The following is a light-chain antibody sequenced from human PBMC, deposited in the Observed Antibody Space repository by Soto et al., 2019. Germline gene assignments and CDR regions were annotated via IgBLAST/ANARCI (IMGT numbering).Light chain of an antibody. J-gene: IGKJ1*01. Sequence: DIQMTQSPSTLSASVGDRVTSTCRASQYISSWLAWYQQKPGTAPRLLIYDTSNLEDGVPSTFSGSGSGTDFTLTVSSLQPDDSATYYCQQYNTYPWTFGQGTKVDI. V-gene: IGKV1-5*01. CDR1: QYISSW. CDR3: QQYNTYPWT. CDR2: DTS.